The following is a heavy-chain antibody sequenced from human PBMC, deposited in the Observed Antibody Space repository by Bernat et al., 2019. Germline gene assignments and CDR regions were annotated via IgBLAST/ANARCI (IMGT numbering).Heavy chain of an antibody. D-gene: IGHD5-24*01. V-gene: IGHV4-39*07. Sequence: QLQLQESGPGLVKPSETLSLTCTVSGGSISSSSYYWGWIRQPPGKGLEWIGHSSHSGSTIYNPSVKSRVTIAVDTSKSQFSLELRSVTAADTAVDYCARGYGYTWGNDDCWGQGTLVTVSS. CDR2: SSHSGST. J-gene: IGHJ4*02. CDR3: ARGYGYTWGNDDC. CDR1: GGSISSSSYY.